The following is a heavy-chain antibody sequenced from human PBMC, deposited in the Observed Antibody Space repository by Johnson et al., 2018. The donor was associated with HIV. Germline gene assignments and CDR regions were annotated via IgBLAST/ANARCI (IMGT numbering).Heavy chain of an antibody. CDR1: GFTFSSYG. D-gene: IGHD6-19*01. V-gene: IGHV3-30*04. J-gene: IGHJ3*01. CDR2: ISYDGSNK. Sequence: VQLVESGGGVVQSGRSLRLSCAASGFTFSSYGMHWVRQAPAKGLEWVAVISYDGSNKYYADSVKGRFTISRDNSKNTLYLQMNSLRPEDTAVYYCAREGVAVAGTPDAFDLWGQGTMVIVSS. CDR3: AREGVAVAGTPDAFDL.